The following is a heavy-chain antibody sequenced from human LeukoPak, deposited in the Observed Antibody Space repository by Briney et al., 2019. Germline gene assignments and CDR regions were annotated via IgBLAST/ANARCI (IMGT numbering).Heavy chain of an antibody. CDR1: GFTFSTYG. CDR3: ARGDDSSGYYWGGFDY. D-gene: IGHD3-22*01. V-gene: IGHV3-33*01. CDR2: IWYDGSYR. J-gene: IGHJ4*02. Sequence: PGGSQRLSCAASGFTFSTYGIHWVRQAPGKGLEWVAVIWYDGSYRFYADSVKGRFTISRDNSKNTLYLQMNSLRAEDTAVYYCARGDDSSGYYWGGFDYWGQGTLVTVSS.